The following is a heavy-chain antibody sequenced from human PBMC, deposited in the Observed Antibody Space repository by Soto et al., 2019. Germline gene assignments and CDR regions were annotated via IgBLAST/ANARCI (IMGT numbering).Heavy chain of an antibody. V-gene: IGHV1-69*10. J-gene: IGHJ5*02. CDR1: GYTFTSYA. Sequence: VKVSCKASGYTFTSYAIHWVRQAPGQRLEWMGRIIPILGIANYAQKFQGRVTITADKSTSTAYMELSSLRSEDTAVYYCARESPFWFDPWGQGTLVTVSS. CDR3: ARESPFWFDP. CDR2: IIPILGIA.